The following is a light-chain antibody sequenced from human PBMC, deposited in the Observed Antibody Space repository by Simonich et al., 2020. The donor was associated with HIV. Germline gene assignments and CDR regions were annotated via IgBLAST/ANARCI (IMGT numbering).Light chain of an antibody. J-gene: IGKJ1*01. Sequence: EIVLTQSPATLSLSPGERATLSCRASQSVSSYVAWYQQKPGQAPRLLIYDASNRATGIPARFSGSGSGTDFTLTSSCLQSEDFATYYCQQYYSYPRTFGQGTKVEIK. CDR2: DAS. CDR3: QQYYSYPRT. V-gene: IGKV3-11*01. CDR1: QSVSSY.